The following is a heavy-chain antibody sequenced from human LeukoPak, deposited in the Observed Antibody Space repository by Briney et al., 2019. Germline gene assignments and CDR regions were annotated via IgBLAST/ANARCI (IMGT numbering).Heavy chain of an antibody. CDR2: ISGSGGST. Sequence: PGGSLRVSCAASGFTVSSYAMSWVRQAPGKGLEWVSAISGSGGSTYYADSVKGRFTISRDNSKNTLYLQMNSLRAEDTAVYYCAIYFTYCYDSSGYRDYWGQGTLVTVSS. D-gene: IGHD3-22*01. J-gene: IGHJ4*02. CDR1: GFTVSSYA. CDR3: AIYFTYCYDSSGYRDY. V-gene: IGHV3-23*01.